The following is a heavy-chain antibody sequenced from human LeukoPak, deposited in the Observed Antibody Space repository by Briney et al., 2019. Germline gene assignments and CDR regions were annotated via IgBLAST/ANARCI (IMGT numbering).Heavy chain of an antibody. CDR3: ARGGEWELLGGDYFDY. Sequence: SETLSLTCTVSGGSISSYYWRWIRQPPGKGLEWLGYIYYSGSTNYNPSLKSRVTISVDTSKNQFSLKLSSVTAADTAVYYCARGGEWELLGGDYFDYWGQGTLVTVSS. V-gene: IGHV4-59*01. D-gene: IGHD1-26*01. CDR2: IYYSGST. J-gene: IGHJ4*02. CDR1: GGSISSYY.